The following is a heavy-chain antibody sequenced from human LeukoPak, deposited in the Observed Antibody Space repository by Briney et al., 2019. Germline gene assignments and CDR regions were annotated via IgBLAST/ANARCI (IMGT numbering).Heavy chain of an antibody. CDR2: INHSGST. D-gene: IGHD3-10*01. J-gene: IGHJ6*02. CDR1: GGSFSGYY. Sequence: SETLSLTCAVYGGSFSGYYWSWIRQPPGKGLEWIGEINHSGSTNYNPSLKSRVTISVDTSKNQFSLKLSSVTAADTAVYYCARGPLLPTYYYYGMDVWGQGTTVTVSS. V-gene: IGHV4-34*01. CDR3: ARGPLLPTYYYYGMDV.